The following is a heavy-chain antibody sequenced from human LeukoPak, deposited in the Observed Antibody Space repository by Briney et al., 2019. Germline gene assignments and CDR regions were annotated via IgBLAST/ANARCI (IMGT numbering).Heavy chain of an antibody. V-gene: IGHV3-23*01. J-gene: IGHJ4*02. CDR1: GFTFSSYV. CDR2: ISGSGGST. D-gene: IGHD1-26*01. Sequence: PGRSLRLSRAASGFTFSSYVMSWVRQAPGKGLEWVSAISGSGGSTYYADSVKGRFTISRDNSKNTLYLQVNSLRAEDTAVYYCAKGGKWDVTPFDYWGQGTLVTVSS. CDR3: AKGGKWDVTPFDY.